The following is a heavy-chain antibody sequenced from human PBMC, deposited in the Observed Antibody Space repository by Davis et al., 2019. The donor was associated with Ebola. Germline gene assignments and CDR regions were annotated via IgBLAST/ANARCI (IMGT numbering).Heavy chain of an antibody. Sequence: GESLKISCAASGFTFSSYAMSWVRQAPGKGLEWVSAISGSGGSTYYADSVKGRFTISRDNAKNSLYLQMNSLRAEDTAVYYCARAMRDFWSGYLVPGSDAFDIWGQGTMVTVSS. CDR3: ARAMRDFWSGYLVPGSDAFDI. D-gene: IGHD3-3*01. J-gene: IGHJ3*02. CDR2: ISGSGGST. V-gene: IGHV3-23*01. CDR1: GFTFSSYA.